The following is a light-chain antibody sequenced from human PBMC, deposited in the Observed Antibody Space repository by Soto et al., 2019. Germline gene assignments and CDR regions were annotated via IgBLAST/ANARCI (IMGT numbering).Light chain of an antibody. V-gene: IGKV3-11*01. Sequence: EIVLTQSPATLSLSPGERATLSCRASQSVSSYLTWYQQKPGQTPRLLIYDASNRATAIPARFSGSGSGTDFTLTISSLAPEDFAVYYCQQRSSWPRTFGQGTKLEIK. J-gene: IGKJ2*01. CDR2: DAS. CDR1: QSVSSY. CDR3: QQRSSWPRT.